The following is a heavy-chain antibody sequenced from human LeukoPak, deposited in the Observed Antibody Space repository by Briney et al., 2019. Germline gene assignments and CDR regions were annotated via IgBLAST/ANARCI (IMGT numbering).Heavy chain of an antibody. V-gene: IGHV3-7*01. J-gene: IGHJ3*01. Sequence: PGGSLRLSCAASGFTFSSYSMNWVRQAPGKGLEWVANIKQDGSEKYYVDSVKGRFTISRDNAKNSLYLQMNSLRAEDTAVYYCAREACPDVWGQGTMVTVSS. CDR3: AREACPDV. CDR2: IKQDGSEK. CDR1: GFTFSSYS.